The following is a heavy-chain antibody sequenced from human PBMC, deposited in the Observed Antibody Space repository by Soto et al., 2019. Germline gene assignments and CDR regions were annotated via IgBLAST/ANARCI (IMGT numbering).Heavy chain of an antibody. CDR1: GFTFTSSA. CDR2: IVVGSGNT. CDR3: ARDYSSGWYDAFDI. Sequence: SVKVSCKASGFTFTSSAVQWVRQARGQRLEWIGWIVVGSGNTNYAQKFQERVTITRDMSTSTAYMELSSLRSEDTAVYYCARDYSSGWYDAFDIWGQGTMVTVSS. J-gene: IGHJ3*02. D-gene: IGHD6-19*01. V-gene: IGHV1-58*01.